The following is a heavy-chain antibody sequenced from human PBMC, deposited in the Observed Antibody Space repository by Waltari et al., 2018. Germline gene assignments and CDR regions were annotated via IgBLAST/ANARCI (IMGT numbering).Heavy chain of an antibody. V-gene: IGHV1-69-2*01. Sequence: EVQLLQSGTELKKPGTTVKISCQVSGYTFTDYYIHWVQQAPGKGPHWMGLVDPEDGETIDAEKFQGRVTKTADTSTDTAYMELSSRRSEDTAVYYCATALGDRSSASRAFDIWGLGTMITVSS. J-gene: IGHJ3*02. CDR1: GYTFTDYY. D-gene: IGHD3-10*01. CDR2: VDPEDGET. CDR3: ATALGDRSSASRAFDI.